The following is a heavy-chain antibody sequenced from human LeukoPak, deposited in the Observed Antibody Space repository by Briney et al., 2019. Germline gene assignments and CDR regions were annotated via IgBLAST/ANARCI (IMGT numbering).Heavy chain of an antibody. Sequence: SETLSLTCTVSGASISGFYWSWIRQPPGKGLEWIGSIYYSGSTNYNPSLKSRVTISADRFKNQLSLKLSSVTAADTAVYFCARDVLAAAGTYDYWGQGTLVTVSS. CDR3: ARDVLAAAGTYDY. CDR2: IYYSGST. J-gene: IGHJ4*02. CDR1: GASISGFY. D-gene: IGHD6-13*01. V-gene: IGHV4-59*01.